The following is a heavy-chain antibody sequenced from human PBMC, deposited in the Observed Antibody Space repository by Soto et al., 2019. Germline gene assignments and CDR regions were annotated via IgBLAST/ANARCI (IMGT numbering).Heavy chain of an antibody. V-gene: IGHV1-18*01. CDR3: ASDLAVALIDY. Sequence: VQLVQSGAEVKKPGASVKVSCKASGYTFTSYGISCVRQSPGQGLGWMGWISAYNSNTKYAQKLQGRVTMTTDTSTSTAYMELRSLRSEGTAVYYCASDLAVALIDYWGQGPLVTVSS. CDR1: GYTFTSYG. CDR2: ISAYNSNT. D-gene: IGHD6-19*01. J-gene: IGHJ4*02.